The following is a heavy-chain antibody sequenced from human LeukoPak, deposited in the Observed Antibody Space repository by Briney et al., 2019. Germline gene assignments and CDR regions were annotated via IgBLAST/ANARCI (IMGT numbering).Heavy chain of an antibody. D-gene: IGHD2-15*01. CDR2: IYPGDSDT. J-gene: IGHJ5*02. V-gene: IGHV5-51*01. CDR1: GYSFTSYW. Sequence: GESLKISCKGSGYSFTSYWIGWVRQMPGKGLEWMGIIYPGDSDTRYSPSFQGQVTISADKSVSTAYLQWSSLEASDTAMYYCARSKVVVAATPLDPWGQGTLVTVSS. CDR3: ARSKVVVAATPLDP.